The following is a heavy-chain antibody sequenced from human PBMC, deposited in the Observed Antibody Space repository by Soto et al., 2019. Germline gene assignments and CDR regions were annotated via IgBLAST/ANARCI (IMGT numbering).Heavy chain of an antibody. D-gene: IGHD3-16*01. J-gene: IGHJ4*02. CDR2: IYHGGST. V-gene: IGHV4-4*02. CDR1: GGSISSSNW. Sequence: LSLTCAVSGGSISSSNWWSWVRQTPGKGLEWIGEIYHGGSTNYNPSLKSRVTISLDKSNNQFSLTLSSVTAADTAVYYCASSYDTDDYYFDYWGQGTLVTVSS. CDR3: ASSYDTDDYYFDY.